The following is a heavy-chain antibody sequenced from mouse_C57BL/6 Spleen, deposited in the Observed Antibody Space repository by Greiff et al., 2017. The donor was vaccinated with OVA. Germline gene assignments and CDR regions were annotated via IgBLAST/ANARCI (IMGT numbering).Heavy chain of an antibody. D-gene: IGHD2-4*01. CDR2: INPNNGGT. CDR3: ARDMGYDYESYWYFDV. CDR1: GYTFTDYN. V-gene: IGHV1-18*01. Sequence: VQLKQSGPELVKPGASVKIPCKASGYTFTDYNMDWVKQSHGKSLEWIGDINPNNGGTIYNQKFKGKATLTVDKSSSTAYMELRSLTSEDTAVYYCARDMGYDYESYWYFDVWGTGTTVTVSS. J-gene: IGHJ1*03.